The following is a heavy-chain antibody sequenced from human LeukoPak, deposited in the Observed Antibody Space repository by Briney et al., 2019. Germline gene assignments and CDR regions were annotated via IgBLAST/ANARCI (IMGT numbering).Heavy chain of an antibody. J-gene: IGHJ3*02. CDR2: IYHSGST. CDR3: ARGDIVVVPAAMFAFDI. D-gene: IGHD2-2*01. V-gene: IGHV4-38-2*02. CDR1: GHSISSGYY. Sequence: SETLSLTCTVSGHSISSGYYWGWIRQSPGKGLEWIGSIYHSGSTYYNASLRSRVTISVDTSKNQFSLNLSSVTAADTAVYYCARGDIVVVPAAMFAFDIWGQGTMVTVSS.